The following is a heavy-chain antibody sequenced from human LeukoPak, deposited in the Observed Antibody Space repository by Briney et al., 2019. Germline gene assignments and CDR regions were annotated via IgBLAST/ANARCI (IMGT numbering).Heavy chain of an antibody. D-gene: IGHD6-13*01. CDR2: ISGGGVTT. CDR3: ARESPVAAVGRSWFDP. J-gene: IGHJ5*02. CDR1: GFTFSSYA. V-gene: IGHV3-23*01. Sequence: GGSLRLSCAASGFTFSSYAMSWVRQAPGKGLEWVSTISGGGVTTYYADSVRGRLTISRDNSKNTVYLQMNSLRDDDTAVYFCARESPVAAVGRSWFDPWGQGTLVTVSS.